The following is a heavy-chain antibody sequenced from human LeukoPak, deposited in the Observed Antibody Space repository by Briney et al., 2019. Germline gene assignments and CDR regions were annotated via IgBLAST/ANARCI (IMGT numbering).Heavy chain of an antibody. J-gene: IGHJ6*02. V-gene: IGHV1-46*01. D-gene: IGHD3-22*01. CDR3: ARDPYDSSGSYLERYGMDV. CDR2: INPSGGST. CDR1: GYTFTSYF. Sequence: ASVKVSCKASGYTFTSYFMHWVRQAPGQGLEWMGIINPSGGSTSYAQKFQGRVTMTRDTSTSTVYMELSSLRSEDTAVYYCARDPYDSSGSYLERYGMDVWGQGTRVTVSS.